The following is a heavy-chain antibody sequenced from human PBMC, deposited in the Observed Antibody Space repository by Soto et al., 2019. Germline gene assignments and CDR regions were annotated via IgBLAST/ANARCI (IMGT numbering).Heavy chain of an antibody. V-gene: IGHV4-31*03. CDR2: VYYGGNT. D-gene: IGHD5-18*01. CDR3: VKEVETVRLVAFAL. CDR1: GASISSGGYY. J-gene: IGHJ4*02. Sequence: SETLSLTCTVSGASISSGGYYWTWIRQYPGKGLEWIGYVYYGGNTNFNPSLGSRVAMSVDRSKNQFSLELKSVTVDDTALYYCVKEVETVRLVAFALWGQGTQVTVSS.